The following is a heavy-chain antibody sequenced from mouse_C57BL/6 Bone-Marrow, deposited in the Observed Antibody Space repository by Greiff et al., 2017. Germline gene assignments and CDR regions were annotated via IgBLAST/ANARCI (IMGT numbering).Heavy chain of an antibody. V-gene: IGHV1-64*01. CDR1: GYTFTSYW. J-gene: IGHJ4*01. CDR2: IHPNSGST. D-gene: IGHD3-3*01. Sequence: QVQLQQPGAELVKPGASVKLSCKASGYTFTSYWMHWVKQRPGQGLEWIGMIHPNSGSTNYNEKFKSKATLTVDKSSSKAYMQLSSLTSEDSAVDYCARTWDRAMDYGGQGTAVTVSS. CDR3: ARTWDRAMDY.